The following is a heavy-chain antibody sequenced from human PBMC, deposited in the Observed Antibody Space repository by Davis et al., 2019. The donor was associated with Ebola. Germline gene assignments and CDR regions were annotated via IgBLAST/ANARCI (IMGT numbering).Heavy chain of an antibody. Sequence: SVNLSCKASVGTFSSYAISWVRQAPGQRLEWLGGIIPIFGTANYAQKFQGRVTITADESTSTAYMELSSLRSEDTAVYYCAILSSEGYCGGDCPVSFDLWGRGTLVTVSS. CDR2: IIPIFGTA. CDR3: AILSSEGYCGGDCPVSFDL. CDR1: VGTFSSYA. J-gene: IGHJ2*01. D-gene: IGHD2-21*02. V-gene: IGHV1-69*13.